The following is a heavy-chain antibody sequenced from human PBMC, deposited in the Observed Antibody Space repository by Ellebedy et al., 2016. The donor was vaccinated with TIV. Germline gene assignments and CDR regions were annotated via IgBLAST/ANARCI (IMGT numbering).Heavy chain of an antibody. D-gene: IGHD5-24*01. CDR3: ARGGARGGYKPSFDY. V-gene: IGHV3-33*01. CDR1: GFTFSSYG. Sequence: PGGSLRLSCAASGFTFSSYGMQWVRQAPGKGLEWVAIIWYDGSNEHYADSVKGRFTISRDNSKNTLYMKMNSLRAEDTAVYYCARGGARGGYKPSFDYWGQGTLVTVSS. J-gene: IGHJ4*02. CDR2: IWYDGSNE.